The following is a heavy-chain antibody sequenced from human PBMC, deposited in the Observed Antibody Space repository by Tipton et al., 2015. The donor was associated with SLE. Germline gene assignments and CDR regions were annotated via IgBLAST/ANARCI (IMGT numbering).Heavy chain of an antibody. Sequence: QLVQSGPEVKKIGASVKVSCKASGYSFTTYAIHWVRQAPGQRLEWIGWISGGVGNTKYSQKLQGRVTITRDTSASTVYMELRSLRSEDTAVYYCARVSEMTTVDSFFDSWGQGTLVTVSS. CDR2: ISGGVGNT. V-gene: IGHV1-3*01. J-gene: IGHJ4*02. CDR3: ARVSEMTTVDSFFDS. CDR1: GYSFTTYA. D-gene: IGHD4-11*01.